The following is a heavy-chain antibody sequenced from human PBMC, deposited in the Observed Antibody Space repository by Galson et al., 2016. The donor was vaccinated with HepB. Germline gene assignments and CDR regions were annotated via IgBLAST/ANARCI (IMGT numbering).Heavy chain of an antibody. CDR1: GFSFNDYG. J-gene: IGHJ5*02. V-gene: IGHV3-30*04. D-gene: IGHD6-19*01. CDR3: ARDWGSSGWYNWFDP. CDR2: ISYGGDI. Sequence: SLRLSCAASGFSFNDYGFHWVRRAPGKGLEWLAMISYGGDIYYTDSVKGRFTISRDNSENTLYLQMNSLRPEDTGVYYCARDWGSSGWYNWFDPWGQGTLVTVSS.